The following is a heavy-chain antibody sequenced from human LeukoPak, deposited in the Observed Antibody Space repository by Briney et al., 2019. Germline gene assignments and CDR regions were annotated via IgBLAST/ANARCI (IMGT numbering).Heavy chain of an antibody. Sequence: PSETLSLTCIVSDGSISSYYWSWIRQPPGKGLEWIGYIYYSGSTNYNPSLKSRVAISVDTSKTQFSLKLTSVTAADTAVYYCARDSRYSGMDVWGQGTTVTVSS. J-gene: IGHJ6*02. CDR2: IYYSGST. CDR1: DGSISSYY. CDR3: ARDSRYSGMDV. V-gene: IGHV4-59*01.